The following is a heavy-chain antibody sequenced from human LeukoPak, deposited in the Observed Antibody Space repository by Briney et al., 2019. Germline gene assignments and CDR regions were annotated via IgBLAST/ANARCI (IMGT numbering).Heavy chain of an antibody. Sequence: SVKVSCKVSGYIFSNYGLSWARQAPGQGLEWMGGIIPIFGTANYAQKFQGRVTITADESTSTAYMELSSLRSEDTAVYYCATRHYYDSSGFDPWGQGTLVTVSS. V-gene: IGHV1-69*13. CDR1: GYIFSNYG. CDR3: ATRHYYDSSGFDP. J-gene: IGHJ5*02. D-gene: IGHD3-22*01. CDR2: IIPIFGTA.